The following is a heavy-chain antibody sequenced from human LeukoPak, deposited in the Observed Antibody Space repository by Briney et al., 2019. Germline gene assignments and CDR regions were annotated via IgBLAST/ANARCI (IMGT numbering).Heavy chain of an antibody. J-gene: IGHJ4*02. CDR1: GGSFSGYY. Sequence: SETLSLTCAVYGGSFSGYYWSWIRQPPGKGLEWIVEINHSGSTNYNPSLKSRVTISVDTSKNQFSLKLSSVTAADTAVYYCARLAKDYYGSGSCGYWGQGTLVTVSS. CDR2: INHSGST. CDR3: ARLAKDYYGSGSCGY. D-gene: IGHD3-10*01. V-gene: IGHV4-34*01.